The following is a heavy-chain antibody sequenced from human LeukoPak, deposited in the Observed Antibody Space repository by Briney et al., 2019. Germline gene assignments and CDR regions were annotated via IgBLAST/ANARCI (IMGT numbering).Heavy chain of an antibody. Sequence: SETLSLTCTVSGGSISSYYWSWIRQPAGKGLEWVGRIYTSGSTTYNPSLKSRVAMSVDTSKNQFSLKLSSVTAAPTAVYYCAREPLPGIAAAGTFYFDYWGQGTLVTVSS. CDR2: IYTSGST. D-gene: IGHD6-13*01. CDR1: GGSISSYY. V-gene: IGHV4-4*07. CDR3: AREPLPGIAAAGTFYFDY. J-gene: IGHJ4*02.